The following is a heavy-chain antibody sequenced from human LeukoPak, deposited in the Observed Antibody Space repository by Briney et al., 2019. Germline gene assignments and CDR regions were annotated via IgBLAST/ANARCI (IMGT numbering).Heavy chain of an antibody. V-gene: IGHV4-59*01. CDR3: AGDTYGNDY. CDR2: IYYSGST. J-gene: IGHJ4*02. CDR1: GGSISSYY. Sequence: SETLSLTCTVSGGSISSYYWNWIRQPPGKGLEWIGYIYYSGSTNYNPSLKSRVTMSVDTSKKQFSLKLSSVTAADTAVYYCAGDTYGNDYWGQGTLVTVSS. D-gene: IGHD3-10*01.